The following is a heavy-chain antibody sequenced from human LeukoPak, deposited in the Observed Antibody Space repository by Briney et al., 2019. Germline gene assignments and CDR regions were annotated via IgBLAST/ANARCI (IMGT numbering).Heavy chain of an antibody. J-gene: IGHJ4*02. CDR3: AKESGIVGATREDY. CDR2: ISYDGSNK. V-gene: IGHV3-30*18. CDR1: GFTFSSYD. Sequence: PGRSLRLSCAASGFTFSSYDMHWVRQAPGKGLEWVAVISYDGSNKYYADSVKGRFTISRDNSKNTLYLQMNSLRAEDTAVYYCAKESGIVGATREDYWGQGTLVPVSS. D-gene: IGHD1-26*01.